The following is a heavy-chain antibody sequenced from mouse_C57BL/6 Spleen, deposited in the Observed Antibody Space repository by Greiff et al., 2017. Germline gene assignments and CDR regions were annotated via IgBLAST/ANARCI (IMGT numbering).Heavy chain of an antibody. D-gene: IGHD2-4*01. CDR3: ASYYDYDWYFDV. CDR2: IHPNSGST. J-gene: IGHJ1*03. V-gene: IGHV1-64*01. CDR1: GYTFTSYW. Sequence: VQLQQPGAELVKPGASVKLSCKASGYTFTSYWMHWVKQRPGQGLEWIGMIHPNSGSTNYNEKFKSKATLTVDKSSSTAYMQLSSLTSEDSAVYYCASYYDYDWYFDVWGTGTTVTVSS.